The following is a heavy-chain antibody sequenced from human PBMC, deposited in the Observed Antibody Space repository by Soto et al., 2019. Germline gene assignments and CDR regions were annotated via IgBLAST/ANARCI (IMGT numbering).Heavy chain of an antibody. CDR1: WFSLNNTKLG. Sequence: SGPTLVNPTETLTLTCTVSWFSLNNTKLGVSWIRQPPGKALEWLAHIFSNDEKSYSTSLKSRLTISKDTSKSQVVLTMTNMDPVDTATYYCARIRNYDFWSGPYFDYWGPGTLVTVSS. V-gene: IGHV2-26*01. CDR3: ARIRNYDFWSGPYFDY. J-gene: IGHJ4*02. CDR2: IFSNDEK. D-gene: IGHD3-3*01.